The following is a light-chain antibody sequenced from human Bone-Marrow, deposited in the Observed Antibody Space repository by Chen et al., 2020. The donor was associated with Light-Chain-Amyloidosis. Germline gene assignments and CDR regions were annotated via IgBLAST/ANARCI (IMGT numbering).Light chain of an antibody. V-gene: IGKV3-20*01. Sequence: EIVLTQSPGTLSLSPGEGANHSCRASQTISSNYLTWYQQKFGQAPRLLIYGSSSRATGIPDRFTGSGSGTDFTLTINILEPEDFAMYYCQQYGTSPLTFGGGTKVEIK. CDR2: GSS. J-gene: IGKJ4*01. CDR3: QQYGTSPLT. CDR1: QTISSNY.